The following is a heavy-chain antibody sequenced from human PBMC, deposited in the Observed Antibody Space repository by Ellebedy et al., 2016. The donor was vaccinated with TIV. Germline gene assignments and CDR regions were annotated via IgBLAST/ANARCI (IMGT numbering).Heavy chain of an antibody. D-gene: IGHD1-26*01. J-gene: IGHJ4*02. CDR1: GFSFNTYS. Sequence: GGSLRLXCAASGFSFNTYSMNWVRQAPGKGLEWVSTIIGVDDSTYYADSVKGRFTISKDSSKNTLYLQMNSLRAEDTAIYYCVKGAWADDWGQGSLVTVSS. CDR2: IIGVDDST. V-gene: IGHV3-23*01. CDR3: VKGAWADD.